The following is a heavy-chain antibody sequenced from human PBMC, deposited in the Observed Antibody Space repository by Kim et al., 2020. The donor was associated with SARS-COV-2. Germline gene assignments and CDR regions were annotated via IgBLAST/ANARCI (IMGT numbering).Heavy chain of an antibody. J-gene: IGHJ4*02. D-gene: IGHD3-10*01. CDR3: ARMVRGVCEY. CDR2: ST. Sequence: STHYNPSLKSRVTISVDKSKNQFSLKLSSVTAADTAVYYCARMVRGVCEYWGQGTLVTVSS. V-gene: IGHV4-4*02.